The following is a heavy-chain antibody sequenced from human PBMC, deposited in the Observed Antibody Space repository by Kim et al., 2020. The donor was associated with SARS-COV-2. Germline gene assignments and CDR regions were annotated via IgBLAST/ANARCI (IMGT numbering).Heavy chain of an antibody. CDR3: ARDLLVGATSYGMDV. CDR2: IWNDGSTK. J-gene: IGHJ6*02. V-gene: IGHV3-33*01. CDR1: GFTFSSYG. D-gene: IGHD1-26*01. Sequence: GGSLRLSCAASGFTFSSYGMHWVRQAPGKGLEWVAVIWNDGSTKYYADSVKGRFTISRDNSKNTLYLQMNSLRAEDTAVYYCARDLLVGATSYGMDVWGQGTTVTVA.